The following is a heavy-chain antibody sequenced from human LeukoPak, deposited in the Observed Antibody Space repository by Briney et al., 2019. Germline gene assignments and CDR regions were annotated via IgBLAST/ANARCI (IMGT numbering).Heavy chain of an antibody. CDR1: GGSISSYY. CDR3: ARGGVVVVTASRGFAFDI. D-gene: IGHD2-21*02. V-gene: IGHV4-59*12. CDR2: IYYSGST. Sequence: SETLSLTCTVSGGSISSYYWSWIRQPPGKGLEWIGYIYYSGSTNYNPSLKSRVTISVETSKNEFSLKLSSVTAADTAVYYCARGGVVVVTASRGFAFDIWGQGTMVTVSS. J-gene: IGHJ3*02.